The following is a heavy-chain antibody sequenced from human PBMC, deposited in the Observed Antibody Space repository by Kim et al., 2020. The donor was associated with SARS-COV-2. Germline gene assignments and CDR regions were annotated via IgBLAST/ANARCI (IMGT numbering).Heavy chain of an antibody. CDR2: ISYDGSNK. CDR1: GFTFSSYA. J-gene: IGHJ3*02. V-gene: IGHV3-30-3*01. Sequence: GGSLRLSCAASGFTFSSYAMHWVRQAPGKGLEWVAVISYDGSNKYYADSVKGRFTISRDNSKNTLYLQMNSLRAEDTAVYYCARGNPLTITFGGVIVSDAFDIWGQGTMVTVSS. CDR3: ARGNPLTITFGGVIVSDAFDI. D-gene: IGHD3-16*02.